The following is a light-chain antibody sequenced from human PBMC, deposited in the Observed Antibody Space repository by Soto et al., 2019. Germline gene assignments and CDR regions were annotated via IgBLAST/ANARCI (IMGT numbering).Light chain of an antibody. Sequence: QSVLTQPASVSGSPGQSITISCSGTSSDIGSYNHVAWYQQFPGKSPKLMIYEVSDRPPGVSDRFSGSKSGITASLTISGLHTEDDADYYCISYTDRQSYLFGTGTKLTVL. CDR2: EVS. CDR3: ISYTDRQSYL. J-gene: IGLJ1*01. CDR1: SSDIGSYNH. V-gene: IGLV2-14*03.